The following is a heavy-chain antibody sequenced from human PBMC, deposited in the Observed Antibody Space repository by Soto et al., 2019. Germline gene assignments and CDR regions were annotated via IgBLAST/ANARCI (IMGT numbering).Heavy chain of an antibody. CDR1: GFTFSSYG. J-gene: IGHJ4*02. D-gene: IGHD3-3*01. Sequence: GGSLRLSCAASGFTFSSYGMHWVRQAPGKGLEWVSAISGRGGSTYYADTVKGRFTISRDNSKNTLYLQMNSLRAEDTAVYYCAKDDLRFLIDYWGQGTLVTVSS. CDR3: AKDDLRFLIDY. V-gene: IGHV3-23*01. CDR2: ISGRGGST.